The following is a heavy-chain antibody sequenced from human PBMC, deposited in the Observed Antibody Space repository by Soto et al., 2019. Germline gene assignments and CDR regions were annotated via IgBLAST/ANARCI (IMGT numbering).Heavy chain of an antibody. Sequence: GGSLRLSWAASGFTFSRYWMSWVRQARGKGLEWVANIKQDGSEKYYVDSVKGRFTISRDNAKNSLYLQMNSLRAEDTPVYYCARDTYYYISSGPGWSDPLGQATLLTVSS. V-gene: IGHV3-7*03. CDR2: IKQDGSEK. J-gene: IGHJ5*02. CDR3: ARDTYYYISSGPGWSDP. CDR1: GFTFSRYW. D-gene: IGHD3-22*01.